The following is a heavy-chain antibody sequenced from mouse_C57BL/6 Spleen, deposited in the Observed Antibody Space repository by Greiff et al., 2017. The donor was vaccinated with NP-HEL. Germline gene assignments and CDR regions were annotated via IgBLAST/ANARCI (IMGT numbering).Heavy chain of an antibody. CDR1: GFTFSDYG. D-gene: IGHD4-1*01. CDR3: ARKENWEGAMDY. Sequence: DVQLVESGGGLVKPGGSLKLSCAASGFTFSDYGMHWVRQAPEKGLEWVAYISSGSSTIYYADTVKGRFTISRDNAKNTLFLQMTSLRSEDTAMYYCARKENWEGAMDYWGQGTSVTVSS. J-gene: IGHJ4*01. CDR2: ISSGSSTI. V-gene: IGHV5-17*01.